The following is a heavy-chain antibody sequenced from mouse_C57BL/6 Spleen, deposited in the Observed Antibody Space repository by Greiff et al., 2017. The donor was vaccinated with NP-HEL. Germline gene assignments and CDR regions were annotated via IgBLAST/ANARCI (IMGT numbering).Heavy chain of an antibody. CDR1: GYAFSSYW. Sequence: VKLQESGAELVQPGASVKISCKASGYAFSSYWMNWVKQRPGKGLEWIGQIYPGDVDTNYNGKFKGKATLTADKSSSTAYMQLSSLTSEDSAVYFCAVDRPGYYCDYWGQGTTLTVSA. V-gene: IGHV1-80*01. CDR2: IYPGDVDT. D-gene: IGHD3-2*02. CDR3: AVDRPGYYCDY. J-gene: IGHJ2*01.